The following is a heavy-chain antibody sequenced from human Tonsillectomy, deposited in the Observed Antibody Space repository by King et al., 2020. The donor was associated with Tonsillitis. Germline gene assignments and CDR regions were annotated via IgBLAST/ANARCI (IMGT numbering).Heavy chain of an antibody. CDR2: FYLVDSDT. Sequence: QLVQSGAEVKKPGESLKISCKGSGYSFTSFWIGWVRQMPGKGLEWMGIFYLVDSDTRYSPSFQGQVTISADKSLSTPYLQWSSLKASDTAMYYCAISRGYRYGSYYMDVWGKGTTVTVSS. D-gene: IGHD5-18*01. CDR1: GYSFTSFW. V-gene: IGHV5-51*01. J-gene: IGHJ6*03. CDR3: AISRGYRYGSYYMDV.